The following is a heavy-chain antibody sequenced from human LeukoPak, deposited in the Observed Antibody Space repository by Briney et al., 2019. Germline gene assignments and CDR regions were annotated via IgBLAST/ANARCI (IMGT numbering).Heavy chain of an antibody. Sequence: PSETLSLTCTVSGDSISSSSYYWGWIRQPPGKGLEWIGSIYYSGSTYYNPSLKSRVTISVDTSKNQFSLKLSSVTAADTAVYYCARGTIAVAGLNWFDPWGQGTLVTVSS. CDR2: IYYSGST. CDR3: ARGTIAVAGLNWFDP. CDR1: GDSISSSSYY. V-gene: IGHV4-39*07. J-gene: IGHJ5*02. D-gene: IGHD6-19*01.